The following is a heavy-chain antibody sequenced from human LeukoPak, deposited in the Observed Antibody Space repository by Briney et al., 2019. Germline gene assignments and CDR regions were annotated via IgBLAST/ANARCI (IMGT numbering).Heavy chain of an antibody. CDR2: IIPIFGTA. CDR3: ARSASYYDILTGYYSYYYGMDV. V-gene: IGHV1-69*13. Sequence: ASVKVSRKASGGTFSSYAISWVRQAPGQGLEWMGGIIPIFGTANYAQKFQGRVTITADESTSTAYMELSSLRSEDTAVYYCARSASYYDILTGYYSYYYGMDVWGQGTTVTVSS. CDR1: GGTFSSYA. J-gene: IGHJ6*02. D-gene: IGHD3-9*01.